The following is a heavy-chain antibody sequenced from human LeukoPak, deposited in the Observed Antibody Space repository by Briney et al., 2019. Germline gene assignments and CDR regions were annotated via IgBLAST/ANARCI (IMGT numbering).Heavy chain of an antibody. V-gene: IGHV3-30*18. CDR1: GFTFSSYG. CDR3: AKPYYYDSSGYLGFDY. J-gene: IGHJ4*02. Sequence: GGSLRLSCAASGFTFSSYGMHWVRQAPGKGLEWVAVISYDGSNKYYADSVKGRFTISRDNSKNTLYLQMNSLRAEDTAVYYCAKPYYYDSSGYLGFDYWGQGTLVTVSS. D-gene: IGHD3-22*01. CDR2: ISYDGSNK.